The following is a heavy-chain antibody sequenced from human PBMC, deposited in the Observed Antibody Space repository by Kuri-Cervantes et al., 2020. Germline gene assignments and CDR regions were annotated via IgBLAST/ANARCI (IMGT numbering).Heavy chain of an antibody. Sequence: GESLKISCAASGFTFSSYGMHWVRQAPGKGLEWVAVISYDGSNKYYADSVKGRFTISRDNSKNTLYLQMNSLGPEDTAVYYCPRDFFALGDYGGNSMSYFDYWGQGTLVTVSS. J-gene: IGHJ4*02. CDR3: PRDFFALGDYGGNSMSYFDY. CDR2: ISYDGSNK. CDR1: GFTFSSYG. D-gene: IGHD4-23*01. V-gene: IGHV3-30*03.